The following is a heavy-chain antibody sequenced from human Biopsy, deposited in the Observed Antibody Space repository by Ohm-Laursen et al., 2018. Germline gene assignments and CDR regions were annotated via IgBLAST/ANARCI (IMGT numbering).Heavy chain of an antibody. CDR2: INQAGTT. J-gene: IGHJ4*02. D-gene: IGHD2-15*01. Sequence: SDTQSLTCAVFGKTFSDYQWSWIRQPPGKGLEWIGQINQAGTTNYNPSLKSRVSISADASKYEFSLRLTSVTAADTAVYLCGNEVHGRDYWGLGAQVTVSS. CDR3: GNEVHGRDY. V-gene: IGHV4-34*08. CDR1: GKTFSDYQ.